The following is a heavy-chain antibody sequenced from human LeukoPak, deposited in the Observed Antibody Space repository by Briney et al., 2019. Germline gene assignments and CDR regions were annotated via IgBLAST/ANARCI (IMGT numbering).Heavy chain of an antibody. D-gene: IGHD5-18*01. Sequence: SGPTLVNPTQTLTLTCTFSGFSLNTNGMCVSWIRQPPGKALEWLARIDWDDDKYYSTSLKTRLTISKDTSKNQVVLTMTNMDPVDTATYYCAWIPSCGYSYGFTWFDPWGQGTLVTVSS. CDR3: AWIPSCGYSYGFTWFDP. J-gene: IGHJ5*02. CDR1: GFSLNTNGMC. V-gene: IGHV2-70*11. CDR2: IDWDDDK.